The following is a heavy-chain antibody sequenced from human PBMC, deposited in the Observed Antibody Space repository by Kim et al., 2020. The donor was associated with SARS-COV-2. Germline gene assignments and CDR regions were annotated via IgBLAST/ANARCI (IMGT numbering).Heavy chain of an antibody. CDR1: GGSISSSNW. CDR2: IYHSGST. V-gene: IGHV4-4*02. D-gene: IGHD3-22*01. Sequence: SETLSLTCAVSGGSISSSNWWSWVRQPPGKGLEWIGEIYHSGSTNYNPSLKSRVTISVDKSKNQFSLKLSSVTAADTAVYYCARVIRRAMIVVVITGGAFDIWGQGTMVTVSS. J-gene: IGHJ3*02. CDR3: ARVIRRAMIVVVITGGAFDI.